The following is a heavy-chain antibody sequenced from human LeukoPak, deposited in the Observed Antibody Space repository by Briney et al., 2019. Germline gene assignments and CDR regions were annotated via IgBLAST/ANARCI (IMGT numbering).Heavy chain of an antibody. CDR1: GGSISSYY. J-gene: IGHJ4*02. CDR3: AGGWFRPLGDY. V-gene: IGHV4-59*01. CDR2: IYYSGST. D-gene: IGHD2-15*01. Sequence: SETLSLTCTVSGGSISSYYWSWIRQPPGKGLEWIGYIYYSGSTNYNPSLKSRVTISVDTSKNQFSLKLSSVTAADTAVYYCAGGWFRPLGDYWGQGTLVTVSS.